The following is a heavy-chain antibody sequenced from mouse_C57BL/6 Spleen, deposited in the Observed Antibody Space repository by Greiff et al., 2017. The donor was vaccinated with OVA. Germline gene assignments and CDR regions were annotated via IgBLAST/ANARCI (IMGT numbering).Heavy chain of an antibody. D-gene: IGHD1-1*01. J-gene: IGHJ4*01. V-gene: IGHV1-76*01. CDR3: ARGAYYYGSGGYAMDY. Sequence: VQLKESGAELVRPGASVKLSCKASGYTFTDYYINWVKQRPGQGLEWIARIYPGSGNTYCNEKFKGKATLTAAKSSSTAYMQLRILTSEDAAVYFCARGAYYYGSGGYAMDYWGQGTSVTVAS. CDR2: IYPGSGNT. CDR1: GYTFTDYY.